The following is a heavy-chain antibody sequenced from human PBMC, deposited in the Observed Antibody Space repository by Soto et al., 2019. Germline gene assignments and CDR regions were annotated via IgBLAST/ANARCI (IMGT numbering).Heavy chain of an antibody. CDR3: ARRKILSWFDP. V-gene: IGHV4-39*01. CDR2: IYYSGST. D-gene: IGHD3-3*01. J-gene: IGHJ5*02. CDR1: GGSISSSSYY. Sequence: PSETLSLTCTVSGGSISSSSYYWGWIRQPPGKGLEWIGSIYYSGSTYYNPSLKSRVTISVDTSKNQFSLKLSSVTAADTAVYYCARRKILSWFDPWGQGTLVIVSS.